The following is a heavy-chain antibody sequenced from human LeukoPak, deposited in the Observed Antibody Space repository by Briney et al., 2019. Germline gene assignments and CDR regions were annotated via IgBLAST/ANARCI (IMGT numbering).Heavy chain of an antibody. Sequence: SETLSLTCTVSGGSISSSSYYWSWIRQHPGKGLEWIGYIYYSGSTYYNPSLKSRVTISVDTSKNQFSLKLSSVTAADTAVYYCALLRYGYMDVWGKGTTVTVSS. D-gene: IGHD3-9*01. CDR2: IYYSGST. V-gene: IGHV4-31*03. CDR1: GGSISSSSYY. J-gene: IGHJ6*03. CDR3: ALLRYGYMDV.